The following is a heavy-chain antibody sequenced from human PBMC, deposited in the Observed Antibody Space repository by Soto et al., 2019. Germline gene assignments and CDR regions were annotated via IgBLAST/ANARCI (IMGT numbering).Heavy chain of an antibody. CDR1: GFTFGNYW. CDR3: ATAEVDY. V-gene: IGHV3-74*01. Sequence: GGSLRLSCAASGFTFGNYWMHWVRQAPGKGLEWVSRMNSDGSTTNYADSVKGRFTVSRDNSRNTLHLQMNSLRAEDTAVYYCATAEVDYWGPGTLVTVSS. J-gene: IGHJ4*02. CDR2: MNSDGSTT.